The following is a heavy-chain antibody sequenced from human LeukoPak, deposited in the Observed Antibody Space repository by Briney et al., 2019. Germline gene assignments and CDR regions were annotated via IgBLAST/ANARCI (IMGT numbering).Heavy chain of an antibody. CDR1: SDSINRDS. J-gene: IGHJ4*02. CDR2: ISYSGTT. CDR3: GRQLEAYGLAADY. D-gene: IGHD3/OR15-3a*01. Sequence: SETLSLICTVSSDSINRDSWSWVRQPPGTGLEWIGNISYSGTTNYNPSLKRRVTMSEDTSKNQISLKLYSVTAADSAVYYCGRQLEAYGLAADYWGQGTLVTVSS. V-gene: IGHV4-59*08.